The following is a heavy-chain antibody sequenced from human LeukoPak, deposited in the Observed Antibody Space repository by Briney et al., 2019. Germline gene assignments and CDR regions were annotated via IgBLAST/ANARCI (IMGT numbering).Heavy chain of an antibody. CDR1: GFTFSSYA. CDR3: AKRGVVIRVILVGFHKEAYYFDS. V-gene: IGHV3-30*04. Sequence: GGSLRLSCAVSGFTFSSYAMHWVRQAPGKGLEGVAVISYDGSNKYYADSVKGRFTISRDNPRNTLYLQMNSLRAEDTAVYFCAKRGVVIRVILVGFHKEAYYFDSWGQGALVTVSS. J-gene: IGHJ4*02. D-gene: IGHD3-22*01. CDR2: ISYDGSNK.